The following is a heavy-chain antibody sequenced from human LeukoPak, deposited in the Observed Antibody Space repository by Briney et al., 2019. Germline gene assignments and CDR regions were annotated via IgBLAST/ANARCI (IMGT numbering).Heavy chain of an antibody. CDR1: GGSFSGYY. J-gene: IGHJ6*03. Sequence: SETLSLTCAVYGGSFSGYYWRWISQPPGKGLEWIGEINHSGSTNYNPSLKSRVTISVATSKNQFSLKLSSVTAADTAVYYCARHLYYDFWSGNPYMDVWGKGTTVTVSS. CDR2: INHSGST. D-gene: IGHD3-3*01. CDR3: ARHLYYDFWSGNPYMDV. V-gene: IGHV4-34*01.